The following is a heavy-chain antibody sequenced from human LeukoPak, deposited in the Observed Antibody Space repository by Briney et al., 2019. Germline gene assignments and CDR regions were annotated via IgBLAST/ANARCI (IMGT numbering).Heavy chain of an antibody. J-gene: IGHJ6*03. Sequence: PGGSLRLSCAASGFTVSSNYMLWVRQAPGKGLEWVSVIYSGGSTYYADSVKGRFSISRDNSKNTLYLQMNSMRAEDTAVYYCARASGWYERGPDYDYYYMDVWGKGTTVTVSS. CDR1: GFTVSSNY. V-gene: IGHV3-66*01. CDR2: IYSGGST. CDR3: ARASGWYERGPDYDYYYMDV. D-gene: IGHD6-19*01.